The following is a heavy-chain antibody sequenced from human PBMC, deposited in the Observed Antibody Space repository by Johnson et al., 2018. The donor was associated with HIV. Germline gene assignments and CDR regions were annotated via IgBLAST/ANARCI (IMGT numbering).Heavy chain of an antibody. CDR3: ARDGESQQLPLGVAFDI. CDR2: IYSGGRT. D-gene: IGHD6-13*01. J-gene: IGHJ3*02. V-gene: IGHV3-66*01. CDR1: GFTVSSNY. Sequence: VHLVESGGGLVQPGGSLRLSCAASGFTVSSNYMNWVRQAPGKGLEWVSVIYSGGRTYYADSVKGRFTISRDNSKNTLYLQMNSLRVEDTAVYYCARDGESQQLPLGVAFDIWGQGTMVTVSS.